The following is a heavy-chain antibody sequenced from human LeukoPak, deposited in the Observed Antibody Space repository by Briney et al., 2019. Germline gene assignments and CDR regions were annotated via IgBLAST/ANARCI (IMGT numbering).Heavy chain of an antibody. V-gene: IGHV1-8*01. D-gene: IGHD4-17*01. CDR2: MNPNSGNT. Sequence: ASVKVSCKASGYTFTSYDINWVRQATGQGLEWMGWMNPNSGNTGYAQKFQGRVTMTRNTSISTAYMELSSLRSEDTAVYYCARVADDDYDDYYYYGMDVWGQGTTVTVSS. J-gene: IGHJ6*02. CDR1: GYTFTSYD. CDR3: ARVADDDYDDYYYYGMDV.